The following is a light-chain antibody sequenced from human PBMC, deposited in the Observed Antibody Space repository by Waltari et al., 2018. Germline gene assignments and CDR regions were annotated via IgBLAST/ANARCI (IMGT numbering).Light chain of an antibody. CDR1: QSFSSSF. CDR3: QQYGGSPPYT. Sequence: EIVLTQSPGTLSLSPGDRATLSCRASQSFSSSFLAWYQQNPGQAPRLLIYGASSRATGIPDRFSGGGSRTDFTLTISRLEPEDFAVYYCQQYGGSPPYTFGQGTKLEI. V-gene: IGKV3-20*01. CDR2: GAS. J-gene: IGKJ2*01.